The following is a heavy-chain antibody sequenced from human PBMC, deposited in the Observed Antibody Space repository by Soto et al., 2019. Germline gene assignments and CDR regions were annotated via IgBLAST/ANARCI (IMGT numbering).Heavy chain of an antibody. Sequence: NPSETLSLTCTVSGDSISSYFWSWIRQPPGKGLEWIGYVYSTEITNYNPSLKSRVAMSIDTSKNQFSLKVRSVTAADTAVYYCARGSEAWLHPWGQGTFVTVYS. V-gene: IGHV4-59*01. J-gene: IGHJ5*02. CDR2: VYSTEIT. CDR3: ARGSEAWLHP. CDR1: GDSISSYF.